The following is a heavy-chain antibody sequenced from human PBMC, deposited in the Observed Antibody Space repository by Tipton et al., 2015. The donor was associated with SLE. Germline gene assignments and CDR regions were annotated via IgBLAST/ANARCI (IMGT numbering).Heavy chain of an antibody. D-gene: IGHD3-22*01. Sequence: LRLSCTVSGGSISSYYWSWIRQPPGKGLEWIGYIYYSGGTKYNPSLKSRVTISVDTSKNQFSLKLSSVTAADTAAYYCARGGDSSGYQSWGQGTLVTVSS. V-gene: IGHV4-59*01. CDR3: ARGGDSSGYQS. CDR2: IYYSGGT. CDR1: GGSISSYY. J-gene: IGHJ5*02.